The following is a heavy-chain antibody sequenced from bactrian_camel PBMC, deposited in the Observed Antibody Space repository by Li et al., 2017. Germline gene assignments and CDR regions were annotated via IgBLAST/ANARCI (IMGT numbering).Heavy chain of an antibody. D-gene: IGHD2*01. CDR3: AAVCSSRGGPWYQPIKYNY. Sequence: HVQLVESGGGSVQAGETLRLSCTASGFTFDDSDMGDMGWYRQAPGKERKGVAAIRTGGGSTYYADSVKGRFTISQDNAKNTVYLQMNSLKPEDTAMYYCAAVCSSRGGPWYQPIKYNYWGQRTQVTVS. CDR1: GFTFDDSD. CDR2: IRTGGGST. V-gene: IGHV3S63*01. J-gene: IGHJ4*01.